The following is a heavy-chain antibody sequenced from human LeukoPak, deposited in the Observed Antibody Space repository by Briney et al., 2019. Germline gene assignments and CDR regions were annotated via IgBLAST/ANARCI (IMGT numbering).Heavy chain of an antibody. D-gene: IGHD3-22*01. CDR2: IYYSGST. V-gene: IGHV4-31*03. CDR3: AGSVSSGYYYVSDY. CDR1: GGSISSGGYY. J-gene: IGHJ4*02. Sequence: ASQTLSLTCTVSGGSISSGGYYWSWIRKHPGKGLEWIGYIYYSGSTYYNPSLKSRVTISVDTSKNQFSLKLSSVTAADTAVYYSAGSVSSGYYYVSDYWGQGTLVTVSS.